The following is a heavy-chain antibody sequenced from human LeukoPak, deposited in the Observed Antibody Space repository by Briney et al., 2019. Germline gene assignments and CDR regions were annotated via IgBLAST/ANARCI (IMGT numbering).Heavy chain of an antibody. Sequence: SETLSLTCAVYGGSFSGYYWSWIRQPPGKGLEWIGEINHSGSTNYNPSLKSRVTISVDTSKNQFSLKLSSVTAADTAVYYCARQYSSSWYTIWFDPWGQGTLVTVSS. V-gene: IGHV4-34*01. CDR2: INHSGST. D-gene: IGHD6-13*01. CDR3: ARQYSSSWYTIWFDP. CDR1: GGSFSGYY. J-gene: IGHJ5*02.